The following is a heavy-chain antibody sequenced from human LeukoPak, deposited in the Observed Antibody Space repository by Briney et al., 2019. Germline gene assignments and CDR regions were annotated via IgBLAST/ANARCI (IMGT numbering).Heavy chain of an antibody. D-gene: IGHD3-10*01. CDR2: IYYSGST. V-gene: IGHV4-39*01. CDR3: ARYYYGSGSYYEYNWFDP. CDR1: GGSVSNYY. J-gene: IGHJ5*02. Sequence: SETLSLTCTVSGGSVSNYYWSWIRQPPGKGLEWIGSIYYSGSTYYNPSLKSRVTISVDTSKNQFSLKLSSVTAADTAVYYCARYYYGSGSYYEYNWFDPWGQGTLVTVSS.